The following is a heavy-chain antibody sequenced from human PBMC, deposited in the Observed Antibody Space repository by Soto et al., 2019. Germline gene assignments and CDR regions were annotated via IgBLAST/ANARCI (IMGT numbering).Heavy chain of an antibody. CDR3: ARGDCSGGSCIYYYGMDV. J-gene: IGHJ6*02. CDR2: MNPNSGNT. V-gene: IGHV1-8*01. D-gene: IGHD2-15*01. Sequence: XSVKVSCKASGYTFTSYDINWVRQATGQGLEWMGWMNPNSGNTGYAQKFQGRVTMTRNTSISTAYMELSSLRSEDTAVYYCARGDCSGGSCIYYYGMDVWGQGTTVTVSS. CDR1: GYTFTSYD.